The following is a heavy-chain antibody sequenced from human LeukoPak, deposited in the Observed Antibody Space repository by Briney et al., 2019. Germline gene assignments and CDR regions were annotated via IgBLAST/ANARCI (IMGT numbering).Heavy chain of an antibody. V-gene: IGHV1-69*13. J-gene: IGHJ4*02. Sequence: SVKVSCKASGGTFSSYAISWVRQAPGQGLEWMGGIIPIFGTANYAQKFQGRVTITADESTSTAYMELSSLRSEDTAVYYCARDPDIAAAAYGDLRDYWGQGTLVTVSS. CDR3: ARDPDIAAAAYGDLRDY. CDR1: GGTFSSYA. D-gene: IGHD6-13*01. CDR2: IIPIFGTA.